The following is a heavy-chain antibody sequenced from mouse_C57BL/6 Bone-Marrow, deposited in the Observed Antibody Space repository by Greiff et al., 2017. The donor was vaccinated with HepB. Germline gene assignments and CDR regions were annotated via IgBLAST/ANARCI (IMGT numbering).Heavy chain of an antibody. D-gene: IGHD1-1*01. Sequence: EVQLVESGTVLARPGASVKMSCKTSGYTFTSYWMHWVKQRPGQGLEWIGAIYPGNSDTSYNQKFKGKAKLTAVTSASTAYMELSSLTNEDSAVYYCTSSYYYGSSYFDYWGQGTTLTVSS. CDR3: TSSYYYGSSYFDY. CDR1: GYTFTSYW. V-gene: IGHV1-5*01. J-gene: IGHJ2*01. CDR2: IYPGNSDT.